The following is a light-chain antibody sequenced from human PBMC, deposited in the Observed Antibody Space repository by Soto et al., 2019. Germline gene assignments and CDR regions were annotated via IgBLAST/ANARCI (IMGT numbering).Light chain of an antibody. CDR3: QQYNNWPLT. J-gene: IGKJ4*01. CDR1: QIFSSN. V-gene: IGKV3-15*01. Sequence: EIVMTQSPATLSVSPGERATLSCRASQIFSSNLAWYQQKFGQAPRLLIYGASTRATGIPARFSGSGSGTELTLTICSLQPEDFAVYYCQQYNNWPLTFGGGTKVEIK. CDR2: GAS.